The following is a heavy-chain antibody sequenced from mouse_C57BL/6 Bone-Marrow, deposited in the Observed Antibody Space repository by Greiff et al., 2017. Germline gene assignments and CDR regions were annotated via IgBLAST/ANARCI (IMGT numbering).Heavy chain of an antibody. Sequence: QVQLQQSGAELARPGASVKMSCKASGYTFTSYTMHWVQQRPGQGLEWIGYINPSSGYTKYNQKFKDKVTLSADKSSSTPYMQLISLTSEDSSVYYGARMGGYYLYYFDYWGQGTTLTVSS. J-gene: IGHJ2*01. CDR1: GYTFTSYT. D-gene: IGHD2-3*01. CDR2: INPSSGYT. CDR3: ARMGGYYLYYFDY. V-gene: IGHV1-4*01.